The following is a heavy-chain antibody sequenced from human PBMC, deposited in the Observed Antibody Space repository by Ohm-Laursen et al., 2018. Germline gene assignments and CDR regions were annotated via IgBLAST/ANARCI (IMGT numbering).Heavy chain of an antibody. CDR1: GGSISSSSYY. Sequence: GTLSLTCTVSGGSISSSSYYWGWIRQPPGKGLEWIGSIYYSGSTYYNPSLKSRVTISVDTSKNQFSLKLSSVTAADTAVYYCARETPSSGLYFQHWGQGTLVTVSS. D-gene: IGHD3-22*01. J-gene: IGHJ1*01. V-gene: IGHV4-39*02. CDR3: ARETPSSGLYFQH. CDR2: IYYSGST.